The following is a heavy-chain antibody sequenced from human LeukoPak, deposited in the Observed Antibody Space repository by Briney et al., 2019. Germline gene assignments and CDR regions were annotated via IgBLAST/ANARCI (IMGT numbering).Heavy chain of an antibody. CDR1: GGSVSSGSYY. J-gene: IGHJ4*02. Sequence: PSETLSLTCTVSGGSVSSGSYYWSWIRQPPGKGLEWIGYIYYSGSTNYNPSLKSRVTISVDTSKNQFSLKLSSVTAADTAVYYCARAPRTYGNNGQFDYWGQGTLVTVSS. CDR3: ARAPRTYGNNGQFDY. V-gene: IGHV4-61*01. CDR2: IYYSGST. D-gene: IGHD1/OR15-1a*01.